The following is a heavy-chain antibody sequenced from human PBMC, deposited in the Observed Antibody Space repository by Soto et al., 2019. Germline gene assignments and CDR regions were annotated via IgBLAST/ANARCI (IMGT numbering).Heavy chain of an antibody. Sequence: EVQLVESGGGLVKPGGSLRLSCAASGFTFSSYAMSWVRQAPGKGLEWVSAISGSGGSTYYADSVKGRFTISRDNSKNTLYLQMNSLRAEDTAVYYCAKAGYSYGYGTTIPTGGFDIWGQGTMVTVSS. J-gene: IGHJ3*02. CDR3: AKAGYSYGYGTTIPTGGFDI. CDR1: GFTFSSYA. V-gene: IGHV3-23*04. CDR2: ISGSGGST. D-gene: IGHD5-18*01.